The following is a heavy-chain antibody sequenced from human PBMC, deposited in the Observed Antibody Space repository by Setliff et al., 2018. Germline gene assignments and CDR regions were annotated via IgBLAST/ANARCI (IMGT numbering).Heavy chain of an antibody. J-gene: IGHJ6*03. CDR2: IYTSWST. CDR3: ARMSGFQYIDV. CDR1: GDSISSRRNY. Sequence: PSETLSLTCTVSGDSISSRRNYWGWFRQPAGEELEWIGQIYTSWSTNYNPSLKSRVTISLDTSKNQFSLSLTSVTAEDTAVYYCARMSGFQYIDVWDKGTTVTVS. V-gene: IGHV4-61*09. D-gene: IGHD3-3*01.